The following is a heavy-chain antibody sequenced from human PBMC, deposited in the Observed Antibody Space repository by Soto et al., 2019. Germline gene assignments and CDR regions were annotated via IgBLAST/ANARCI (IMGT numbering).Heavy chain of an antibody. CDR2: ISSSSSYI. CDR3: ARGPHYDYVWGRAYFDY. CDR1: GFTFSSYS. D-gene: IGHD3-16*01. J-gene: IGHJ4*02. Sequence: EVQLVESGGGLVKPGGSLRLSCAASGFTFSSYSMNWVRQAPGKGLEWVSSISSSSSYIYYADSVKGRFTISRDNAKNSLYLQMNSLRAEDTAVYYCARGPHYDYVWGRAYFDYWGQGTLVTVSS. V-gene: IGHV3-21*01.